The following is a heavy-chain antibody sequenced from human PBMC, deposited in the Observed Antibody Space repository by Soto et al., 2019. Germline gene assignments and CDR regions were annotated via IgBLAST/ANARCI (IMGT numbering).Heavy chain of an antibody. D-gene: IGHD2-2*01. Sequence: GGSLRLSCAASGFTFSDYYMSWIRQAPGKGLEWVSYISSSSSYINYADSVKGRFTISRDNSKNTLYLQMNSLRAEDTAVYYCARDPLDIVLVPAAIDHYYYYYGMDVWGQGTTVTVSS. CDR1: GFTFSDYY. V-gene: IGHV3-11*06. CDR2: ISSSSSYI. CDR3: ARDPLDIVLVPAAIDHYYYYYGMDV. J-gene: IGHJ6*02.